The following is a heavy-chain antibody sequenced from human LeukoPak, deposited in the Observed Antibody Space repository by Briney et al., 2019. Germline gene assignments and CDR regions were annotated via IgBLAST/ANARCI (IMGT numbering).Heavy chain of an antibody. J-gene: IGHJ6*02. CDR3: ARDYRGHYYYYGMDV. CDR2: IYSGGST. V-gene: IGHV3-53*01. Sequence: GGSLRLSCAASGFTFSSNYMSWVRQAPGKGLEWVSVIYSGGSTYYAHSVHGTFPIYRDNSKNPLYLQMTSLRAEDTAVYYCARDYRGHYYYYGMDVWGQGTTVTVSS. CDR1: GFTFSSNY. D-gene: IGHD3-10*01.